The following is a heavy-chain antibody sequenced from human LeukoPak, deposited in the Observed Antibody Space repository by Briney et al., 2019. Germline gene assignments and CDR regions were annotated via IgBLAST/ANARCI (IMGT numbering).Heavy chain of an antibody. CDR1: GFTFSSYG. J-gene: IGHJ4*02. CDR2: ISYDGSNK. Sequence: GGSLRLSCAASGFTFSSYGIHWVRQAPGKGLEWVAVISYDGSNKYYADSVKGRFTISRDNSKNTLYLQMNSLRAEDTAVYYCAKDGSDSSSFDYWGQGTLVTVSS. V-gene: IGHV3-30*18. CDR3: AKDGSDSSSFDY. D-gene: IGHD6-19*01.